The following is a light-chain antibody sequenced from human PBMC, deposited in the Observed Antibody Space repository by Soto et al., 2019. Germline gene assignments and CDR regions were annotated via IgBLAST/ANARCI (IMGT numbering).Light chain of an antibody. CDR1: PSVSSSY. CDR3: QQYGRSPST. Sequence: SVLAQSPGTLSLSPGERATLSCRASPSVSSSYLAWYQQKPGQAPRLLIYGASSRATGIPDRFSGSGSGTDFTLTISRLEPEDFAVYYCQQYGRSPSTFGGGTKVDI. V-gene: IGKV3-20*01. J-gene: IGKJ4*01. CDR2: GAS.